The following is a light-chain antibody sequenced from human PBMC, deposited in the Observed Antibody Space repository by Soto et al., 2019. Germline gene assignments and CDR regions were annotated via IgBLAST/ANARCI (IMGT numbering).Light chain of an antibody. CDR1: QSVNSH. Sequence: EIVLTQSPATLSLSPGESATLPCRTSQSVNSHLAWFQQKPGQAPRLLMYGASTRATGMPDRFSGSGSGTEFTLIISSLQSEDFALYYCRQYYDWPPTFGQGTKVDIK. CDR3: RQYYDWPPT. V-gene: IGKV3D-15*01. J-gene: IGKJ1*01. CDR2: GAS.